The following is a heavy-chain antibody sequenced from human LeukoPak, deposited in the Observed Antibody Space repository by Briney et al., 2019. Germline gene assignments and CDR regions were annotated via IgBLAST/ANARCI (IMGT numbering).Heavy chain of an antibody. J-gene: IGHJ5*02. CDR1: GGSIGSYY. Sequence: SETLSLTCTVSGGSIGSYYWTWIRQPPGEGLEWIGYIYYSGSTNYNPSLKSRVTISLDTSKNQFSLILRSVTAADTAVYYCARRIAVNPVYGFDPWGQGTLVTVSS. CDR2: IYYSGST. V-gene: IGHV4-59*08. D-gene: IGHD6-19*01. CDR3: ARRIAVNPVYGFDP.